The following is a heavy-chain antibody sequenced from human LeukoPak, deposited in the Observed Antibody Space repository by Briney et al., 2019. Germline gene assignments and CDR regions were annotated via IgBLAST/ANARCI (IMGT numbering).Heavy chain of an antibody. J-gene: IGHJ6*02. V-gene: IGHV3-9*01. CDR1: KFTIDDHA. CDR3: AKGVGYDSDHYGMDV. D-gene: IGHD3-9*01. CDR2: ISWNGDII. Sequence: GGSLRLSCASSKFTIDDHAMHWVRQGPGKGLEWVSGISWNGDIIGYADSVKGRFTISRDNAKNSLYLQMNSLRAEDTALYYCAKGVGYDSDHYGMDVWGQGTTVTVSS.